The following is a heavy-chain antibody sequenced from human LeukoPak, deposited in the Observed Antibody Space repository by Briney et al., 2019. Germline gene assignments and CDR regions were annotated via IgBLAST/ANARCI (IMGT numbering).Heavy chain of an antibody. D-gene: IGHD6-19*01. V-gene: IGHV3-48*04. Sequence: GGSLRLSCAASGFTFSSYGMHWVRQAPGKGLEWVSYISSSGSTIYYADSVKGRFTISRDNAKNSLYLQMNSLRAEDTAVYYCARMSSGWYYYYYYMDVWGKGTTVTVSS. J-gene: IGHJ6*03. CDR1: GFTFSSYG. CDR3: ARMSSGWYYYYYYMDV. CDR2: ISSSGSTI.